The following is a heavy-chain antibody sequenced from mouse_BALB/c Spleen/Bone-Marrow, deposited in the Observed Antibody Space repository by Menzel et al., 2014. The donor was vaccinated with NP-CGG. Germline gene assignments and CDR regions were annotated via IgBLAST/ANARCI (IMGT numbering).Heavy chain of an antibody. CDR1: GYSIASGYS. J-gene: IGHJ2*01. CDR2: IHYSGST. CDR3: VRNYVDSFDY. Sequence: EVKLVESGPDLVKPSQSISFPCTVTGYSIASGYSWHWIRQFPGNKLEWMGYIHYSGSTNYNPSLKSRISVTRDTSKNQFFLQLNSVTTEDTATLYCVRNYVDSFDYWGQGTTLTVSS. D-gene: IGHD1-1*01. V-gene: IGHV3-1*02.